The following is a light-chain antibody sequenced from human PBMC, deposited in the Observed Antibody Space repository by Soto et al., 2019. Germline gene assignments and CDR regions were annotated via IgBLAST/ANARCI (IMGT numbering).Light chain of an antibody. CDR1: QSVSNIY. CDR2: GAS. J-gene: IGKJ4*02. CDR3: QQYGSSGT. Sequence: EIVLTQSPGTLCLSPGERATLSCRASQSVSNIYLAWYQQKPGQAPRLLIYGASNRATGIPDRFSGSASGTDFTLTISRLEPEDFAVYYCQQYGSSGTFGEGTKVDI. V-gene: IGKV3-20*01.